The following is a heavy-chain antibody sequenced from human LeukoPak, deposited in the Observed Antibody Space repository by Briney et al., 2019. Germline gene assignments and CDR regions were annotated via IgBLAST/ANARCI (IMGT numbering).Heavy chain of an antibody. D-gene: IGHD3-22*01. V-gene: IGHV3-48*03. J-gene: IGHJ5*02. CDR3: ARAGSGYRYWFDP. CDR1: GFSFREYN. CDR2: ISSSGSTI. Sequence: PGGSLRLSCDASGFSFREYNMIWVRQAPGKGLEWVSYISSSGSTIYYADSVKGRFTISRDNAKNSLYLQMNSLRAEDTAVYYCARAGSGYRYWFDPRGQGTLVTVSS.